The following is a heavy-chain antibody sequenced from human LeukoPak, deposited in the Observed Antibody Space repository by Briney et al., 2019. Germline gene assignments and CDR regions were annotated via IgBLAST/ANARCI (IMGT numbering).Heavy chain of an antibody. CDR2: IRADAHAGTA. D-gene: IGHD2-21*01. V-gene: IGHV3-49*03. CDR1: GFPFGDHT. J-gene: IGHJ4*02. CDR3: AKNRRGAYGYYFDH. Sequence: GGSLRLSCIASGFPFGDHTMGWFRQAPEKGLEWVGFIRADAHAGTAEYAVSVRGRFIISRGDSKSIAYLQMNSLQPEDTAVYFCAKNRRGAYGYYFDHWGQGTLVTVSS.